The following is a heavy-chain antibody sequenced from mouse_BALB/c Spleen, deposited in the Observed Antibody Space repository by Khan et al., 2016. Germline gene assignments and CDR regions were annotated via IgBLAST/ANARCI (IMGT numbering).Heavy chain of an antibody. V-gene: IGHV1-54*01. CDR2: INPGSGGT. CDR1: GYAFTNCL. D-gene: IGHD1-1*01. J-gene: IGHJ3*01. Sequence: VQLQQSGAELVRPGTSVKVSCKASGYAFTNCLIEWVKQRPGQGLEWIGVINPGSGGTNYNERFKGKATLTAANSSSTAYMQLSSLTSDDSAVYFCASQYGSSYVGFAYWGQGTLVTVSA. CDR3: ASQYGSSYVGFAY.